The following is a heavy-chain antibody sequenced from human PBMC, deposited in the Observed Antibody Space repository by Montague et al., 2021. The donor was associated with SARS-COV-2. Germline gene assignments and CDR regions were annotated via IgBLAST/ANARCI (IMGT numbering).Heavy chain of an antibody. CDR2: KHYSGIT. D-gene: IGHD5-24*01. CDR3: AKDGYTHVDY. Sequence: SETLSLTCTISGDSISSSSYYWGWIRQPPGKGLEWVGNKHYSGITYNNPSLKHRITVSVDTSKHQFSLQLCSVTAADTAVYYCAKDGYTHVDYWGQGTLVTVSS. V-gene: IGHV4-39*02. CDR1: GDSISSSSYY. J-gene: IGHJ4*02.